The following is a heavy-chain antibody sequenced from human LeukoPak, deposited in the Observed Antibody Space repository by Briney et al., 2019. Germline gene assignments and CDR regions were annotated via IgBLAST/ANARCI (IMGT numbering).Heavy chain of an antibody. CDR2: INPSGGST. CDR1: GYTFTSYY. CDR3: ARVRENVYLSY. D-gene: IGHD5/OR15-5a*01. V-gene: IGHV1-46*01. Sequence: ASLKLSCTASGYTFTSYYMHWVRQAPGQGLEWIGIINPSGGSTNYAQKVQGRVTMTRDTSTSTVYMELSRLGSEGASVYYGARVRENVYLSYWGRGNLVTVSS. J-gene: IGHJ4*02.